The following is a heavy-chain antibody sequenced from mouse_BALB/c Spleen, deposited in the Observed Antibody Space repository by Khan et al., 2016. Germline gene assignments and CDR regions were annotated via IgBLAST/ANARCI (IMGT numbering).Heavy chain of an antibody. CDR3: ARTARIKY. Sequence: VQLQESGPGLVKPSQSLSLTCTVTGYSITSGYGWNWIRQFPGNKLEWMGYISYSGSTNYNPSLKSRISITRDTSKNQFFLQWNSVTTEDTATXYCARTARIKYWGQGTTLTVSS. V-gene: IGHV3-2*02. J-gene: IGHJ2*01. CDR1: GYSITSGYG. D-gene: IGHD1-2*01. CDR2: ISYSGST.